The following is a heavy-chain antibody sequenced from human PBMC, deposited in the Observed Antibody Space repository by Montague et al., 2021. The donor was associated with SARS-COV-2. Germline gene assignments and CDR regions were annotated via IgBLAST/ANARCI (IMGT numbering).Heavy chain of an antibody. Sequence: SETLSLTCTVYGGSFSSYYWSWIRQSPGKGLEWIGYFYHSGGTKYNPSLKSRVTISVDTSKNQFSLKLSSVTTADTAVYYCAGSGAVPMDWGQGTLVTVSS. J-gene: IGHJ4*02. V-gene: IGHV4-59*13. D-gene: IGHD3-10*01. CDR3: AGSGAVPMD. CDR2: FYHSGGT. CDR1: GGSFSSYY.